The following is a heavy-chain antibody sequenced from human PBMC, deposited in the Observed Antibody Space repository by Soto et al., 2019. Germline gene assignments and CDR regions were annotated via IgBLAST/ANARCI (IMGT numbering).Heavy chain of an antibody. CDR2: IWYDGSNK. CDR3: ARSPNDYCGNEPAREFDY. Sequence: QVQLVESGGGVVQPGRSLRLSCAAFGFTFSSYGMHWVRQAPGKGLEWVAVIWYDGSNKYYADSVKGRFTSSRDNSKNALYLQINSLRAEDTAVYYCARSPNDYCGNEPAREFDYWGQGTLVTVSS. D-gene: IGHD4-17*01. CDR1: GFTFSSYG. V-gene: IGHV3-33*01. J-gene: IGHJ4*02.